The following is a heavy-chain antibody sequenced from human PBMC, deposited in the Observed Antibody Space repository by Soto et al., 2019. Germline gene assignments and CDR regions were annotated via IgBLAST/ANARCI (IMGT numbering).Heavy chain of an antibody. D-gene: IGHD2-2*01. Sequence: QVQLVQSGAEVKKPGASVKVSCKASGYTFTSYYMHWVRQAPGQGLEWMGIINPSGGSTSYAQKFQGRVNMTRDTSTSTVYMELSSLRSEDTAVYYCARASSCSSTSCYLGYSSGWIDAFDIWGQGTMVTVSS. CDR1: GYTFTSYY. J-gene: IGHJ3*02. V-gene: IGHV1-46*03. CDR3: ARASSCSSTSCYLGYSSGWIDAFDI. CDR2: INPSGGST.